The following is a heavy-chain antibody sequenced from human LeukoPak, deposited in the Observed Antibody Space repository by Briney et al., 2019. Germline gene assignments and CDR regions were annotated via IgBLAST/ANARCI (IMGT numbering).Heavy chain of an antibody. CDR3: ARQTFFMAGNY. Sequence: GESLKISCKASGYSFTSYWIGWVRQMPGKGLEWMGIIYPGNSDARYSPSFQGQVTTSADESISTAYLQWSSLKASDTAIYYCARQTFFMAGNYWGQGTLVTVSS. CDR2: IYPGNSDA. D-gene: IGHD2/OR15-2a*01. V-gene: IGHV5-51*01. J-gene: IGHJ4*01. CDR1: GYSFTSYW.